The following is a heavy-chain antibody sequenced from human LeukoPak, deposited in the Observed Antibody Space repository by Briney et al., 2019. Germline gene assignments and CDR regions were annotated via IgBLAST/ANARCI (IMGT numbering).Heavy chain of an antibody. CDR3: AKTTYDYVWGKPQPYYFDY. J-gene: IGHJ4*02. CDR2: ISGSGGST. V-gene: IGHV3-23*01. D-gene: IGHD3-16*01. Sequence: GGSLRLSCAASGFTFSSYAMSWVRQAPGKGLEWVSAISGSGGSTYYADSVKGRFTISRDISKNTLYLQMNSLRAEDTAVYYCAKTTYDYVWGKPQPYYFDYWGQGTLVTVSS. CDR1: GFTFSSYA.